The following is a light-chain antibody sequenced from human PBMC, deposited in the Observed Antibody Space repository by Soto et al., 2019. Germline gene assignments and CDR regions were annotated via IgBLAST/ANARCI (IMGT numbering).Light chain of an antibody. Sequence: DIQMTQSPSSLPASVGDRVTLTCRASQSISSYLNWYQQKPGKAPKLLIYAASSLQSGVPSRFSGSGSGTDFTLTISSLQPEDFATYYCQQANSFPLTFGGGTKVDI. CDR2: AAS. V-gene: IGKV1-39*01. CDR1: QSISSY. CDR3: QQANSFPLT. J-gene: IGKJ4*01.